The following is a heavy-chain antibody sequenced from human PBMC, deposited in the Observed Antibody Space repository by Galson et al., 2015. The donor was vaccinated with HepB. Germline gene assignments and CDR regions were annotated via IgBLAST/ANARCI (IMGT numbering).Heavy chain of an antibody. CDR1: GFTVSNSF. J-gene: IGHJ5*02. Sequence: SLRLSCAASGFTVSNSFMTWVRQAPGKGLEWVSYISSSRSTIYYADSVKGRFTISRDNAKNSLYLQMNSLRAEDTAVYYCARDPSESNGSEVPTLFHPSGNRSLITASS. V-gene: IGHV3-48*01. CDR3: ARDPSESNGSEVPTLFHP. D-gene: IGHD6-19*01. CDR2: ISSSRSTI.